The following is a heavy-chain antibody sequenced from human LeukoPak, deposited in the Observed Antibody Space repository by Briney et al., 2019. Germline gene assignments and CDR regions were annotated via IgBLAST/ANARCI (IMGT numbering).Heavy chain of an antibody. V-gene: IGHV3-23*01. D-gene: IGHD1-7*01. CDR2: ISGSGGST. Sequence: PGGSLRLSCAASGFTFSSYAMGWARQAQGKGLEWVSAISGSGGSTYYADSVKGRFTISRDNSKNTLYLQMNSLRAEDTAVYYCAKDLELFDYWGQGTLVTVSS. J-gene: IGHJ4*02. CDR1: GFTFSSYA. CDR3: AKDLELFDY.